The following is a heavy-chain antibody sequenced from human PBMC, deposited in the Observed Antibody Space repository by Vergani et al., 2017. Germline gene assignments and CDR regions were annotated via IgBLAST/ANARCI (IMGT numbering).Heavy chain of an antibody. D-gene: IGHD6-25*01. CDR3: ARGDSSEDPRYYYYYMDV. Sequence: QVQLQESGPGLVKPSETLSLTCTVSGGSISSYYWSWIRQPPGKGLEWIGYIYYSGSTNYNPSLKSRVTISVDTSKNQFSLKLSSVTAADTAVYYFARGDSSEDPRYYYYYMDVWGKGTTVTVSS. J-gene: IGHJ6*03. CDR2: IYYSGST. V-gene: IGHV4-59*01. CDR1: GGSISSYY.